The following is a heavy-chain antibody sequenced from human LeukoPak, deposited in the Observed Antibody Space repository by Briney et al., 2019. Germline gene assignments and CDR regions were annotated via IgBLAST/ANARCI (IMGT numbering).Heavy chain of an antibody. V-gene: IGHV3-64*01. CDR3: ARWGSTSCYDY. Sequence: GGSLRLSCAASGFTFSNYAMHWVRQAPGKGLEYVSAISTDGGSTYYANSVKGRFTISRDNSKNTLYLQMGSVRAEDMAVYYCARWGSTSCYDYWGQGTLVTVSS. J-gene: IGHJ4*02. D-gene: IGHD2-2*01. CDR2: ISTDGGST. CDR1: GFTFSNYA.